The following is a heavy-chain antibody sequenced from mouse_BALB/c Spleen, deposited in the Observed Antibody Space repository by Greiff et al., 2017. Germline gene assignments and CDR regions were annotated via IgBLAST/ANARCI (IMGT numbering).Heavy chain of an antibody. CDR3: AREDHYYGSSYNYAMDY. CDR1: GYSITSDYA. D-gene: IGHD1-1*01. J-gene: IGHJ4*01. CDR2: ISYSGST. V-gene: IGHV3-2*02. Sequence: VQLKESGPGLVKPSQSLSLTCTVTGYSITSDYAWNWIRQFPGNKLEWMGYISYSGSTSYNPSLKSRISITRDTSKNQFFLQLNSVTTEDTATYYCAREDHYYGSSYNYAMDYWGQGTSVTVSS.